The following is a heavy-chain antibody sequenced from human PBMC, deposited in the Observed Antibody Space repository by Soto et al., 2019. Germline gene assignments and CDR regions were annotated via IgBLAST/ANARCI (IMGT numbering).Heavy chain of an antibody. CDR2: ISYDGSNK. V-gene: IGHV3-30-3*01. CDR1: GFTFSSYA. D-gene: IGHD6-19*01. J-gene: IGHJ4*02. Sequence: PGGSLRLSCAASGFTFSSYAMHWVRQAPGKGLEWVAVISYDGSNKYYADTVKGRFTISRDNSKNTLYLQMNSLRAEDTAVYYCARDGVSLLAVAGPILGYWGQGTLVTVSS. CDR3: ARDGVSLLAVAGPILGY.